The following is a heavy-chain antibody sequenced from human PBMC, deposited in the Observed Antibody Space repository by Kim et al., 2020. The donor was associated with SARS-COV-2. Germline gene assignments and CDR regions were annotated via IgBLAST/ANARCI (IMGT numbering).Heavy chain of an antibody. D-gene: IGHD6-13*01. CDR2: MNPNSGDT. J-gene: IGHJ5*02. Sequence: ASVKVSCKASGYTFTNYDINWVRLATGQGLEWMGWMNPNSGDTAYAQKFQGRVTMTWQTSINTAYMELSSLRSEDTAVYYCCIRALGTNWFDPWGQGTLVTVSS. V-gene: IGHV1-8*01. CDR3: CIRALGTNWFDP. CDR1: GYTFTNYD.